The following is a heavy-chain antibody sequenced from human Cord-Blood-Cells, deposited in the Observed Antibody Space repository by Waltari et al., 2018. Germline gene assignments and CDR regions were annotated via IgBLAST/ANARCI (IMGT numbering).Heavy chain of an antibody. CDR1: GFTVSSNY. CDR2: IYSGGST. J-gene: IGHJ4*02. D-gene: IGHD2-2*01. Sequence: EVQLVESGGGLIQPGGSLRLSCAASGFTVSSNYMSWVLQAPGKGLEWVSVIYSGGSTYYADSVKGRFTISRDNSKNTLYLQMNSLRAEDTAVYYCARDRCSSTSCYDYWGQGTLVTVSS. CDR3: ARDRCSSTSCYDY. V-gene: IGHV3-53*01.